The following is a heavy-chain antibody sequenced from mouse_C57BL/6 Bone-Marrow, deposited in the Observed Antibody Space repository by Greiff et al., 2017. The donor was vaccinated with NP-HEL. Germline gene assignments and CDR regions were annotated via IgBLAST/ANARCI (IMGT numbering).Heavy chain of an antibody. V-gene: IGHV1-50*01. J-gene: IGHJ2*01. CDR1: GYTFTSYW. Sequence: QVQLQQSGAELVKPGASVKLSCKASGYTFTSYWMQWVKQRPGQGLEWIGEIDPSDSYTNYNQKFKGKATLTVDTSSSTAYMQLSSLTSEDSAVYYCARSPLYVDYWGQGTTLTVSS. CDR3: ARSPLYVDY. CDR2: IDPSDSYT.